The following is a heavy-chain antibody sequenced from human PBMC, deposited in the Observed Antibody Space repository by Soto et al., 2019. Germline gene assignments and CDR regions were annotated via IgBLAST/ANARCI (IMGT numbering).Heavy chain of an antibody. Sequence: ASVKVSCKASGGSFSSYAISWVRQAPGQGLEWMGWMNPNSGDTGYAQKFQGRVTLTRNTSINTVYMELSSLKSDDTAVYYCARQNHDFDCWGQGTLVTVSS. CDR3: ARQNHDFDC. CDR2: MNPNSGDT. J-gene: IGHJ4*02. V-gene: IGHV1-8*02. CDR1: GGSFSSYA.